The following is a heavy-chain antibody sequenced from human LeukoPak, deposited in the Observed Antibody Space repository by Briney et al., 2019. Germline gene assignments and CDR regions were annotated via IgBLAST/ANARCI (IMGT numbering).Heavy chain of an antibody. CDR2: INPDGSTT. Sequence: GGSLRLSCAASGFTFSNYWMHWVRQAPGKGLVWVSLINPDGSTTSYADSVKGRFTISRDNSKNTLYLQMSSLRAEDTAVYYCVKSAGIAAAGTFKGSMDYWGQGTLVTVSS. D-gene: IGHD6-13*01. CDR3: VKSAGIAAAGTFKGSMDY. V-gene: IGHV3-74*01. CDR1: GFTFSNYW. J-gene: IGHJ4*02.